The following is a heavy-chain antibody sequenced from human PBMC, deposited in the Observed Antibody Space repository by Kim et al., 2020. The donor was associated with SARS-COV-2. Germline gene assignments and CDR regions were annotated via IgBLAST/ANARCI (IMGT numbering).Heavy chain of an antibody. CDR2: ISWNSGSI. CDR3: AKDILAAAGSTVNYYYYGMDV. D-gene: IGHD6-13*01. J-gene: IGHJ6*02. V-gene: IGHV3-9*01. Sequence: GGSLRLSCAASGFTFGDYAMHWVRQAPGKGLEWVSGISWNSGSIGYADSVKGRFTISRDNAKNSLYLQMNSLRAEDTALYYCAKDILAAAGSTVNYYYYGMDVWGQGTTVTVSS. CDR1: GFTFGDYA.